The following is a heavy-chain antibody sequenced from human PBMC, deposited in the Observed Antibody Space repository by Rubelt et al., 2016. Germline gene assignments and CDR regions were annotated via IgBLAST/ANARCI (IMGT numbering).Heavy chain of an antibody. CDR2: IIPILGIA. CDR3: ARSPPDFWSGYYTKMDAFDI. V-gene: IGHV1-69*10. D-gene: IGHD3-3*01. J-gene: IGHJ3*02. Sequence: WMGGIIPILGIANYAQKFQGRVTITADKSTSTAYMELSSLRSEDTAVYYCARSPPDFWSGYYTKMDAFDIWGQGTMVTVSS.